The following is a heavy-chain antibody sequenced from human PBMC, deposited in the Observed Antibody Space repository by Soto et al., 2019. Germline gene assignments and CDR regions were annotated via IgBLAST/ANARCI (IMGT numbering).Heavy chain of an antibody. CDR1: GGSISSYY. J-gene: IGHJ4*02. CDR2: IYSSGSP. V-gene: IGHV4-59*01. Sequence: SETLSLTCTVSGGSISSYYWSWIRQPPGKGLEWIGYIYSSGSPNYNPSLKSRVTISVDTSKNQFSLKLSSVTAADTAVYYCAKDPRYGYPFYYWGQGTLVTVSS. CDR3: AKDPRYGYPFYY. D-gene: IGHD5-18*01.